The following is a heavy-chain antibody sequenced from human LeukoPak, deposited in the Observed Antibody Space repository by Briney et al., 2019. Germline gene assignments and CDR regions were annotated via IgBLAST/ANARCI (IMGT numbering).Heavy chain of an antibody. J-gene: IGHJ5*02. V-gene: IGHV4-59*01. D-gene: IGHD3-3*01. CDR2: IHYNGSP. CDR3: ARGGVTIFGVATPTNWFDP. CDR1: GGSISSYS. Sequence: SETLSLTCTVSGGSISSYSWSWIRQPPGKGLEWIGYIHYNGSPNYNPSLKSRFTISVDTSKNQFSLKLSSVTAADTAVYYCARGGVTIFGVATPTNWFDPWGQGTLVTVSS.